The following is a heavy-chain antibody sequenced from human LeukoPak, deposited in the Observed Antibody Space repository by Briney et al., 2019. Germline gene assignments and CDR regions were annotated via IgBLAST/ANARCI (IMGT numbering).Heavy chain of an antibody. CDR1: GFTFSSYA. Sequence: GRSLRVYCAASGFTFSSYAMHWVRQAPGKGLEWVAVISYDGSNKYYADSVKGRFTISRDNSKNTLYLQMNSLRAEDTAVYYCARGSSVWSGGWFDPWGQGTLVTVSS. V-gene: IGHV3-30-3*01. CDR3: ARGSSVWSGGWFDP. CDR2: ISYDGSNK. J-gene: IGHJ5*02. D-gene: IGHD6-19*01.